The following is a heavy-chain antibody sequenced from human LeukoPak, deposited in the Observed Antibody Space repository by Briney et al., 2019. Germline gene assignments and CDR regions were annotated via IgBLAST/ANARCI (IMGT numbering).Heavy chain of an antibody. CDR3: AKDQSPYDFWSGFEV. CDR2: ISGSGGST. Sequence: GGSLRLSCAASGFTFSSYAMSWVRQAPGKGLEWVSAISGSGGSTYYADSVKGRFTISRDNSKNTLYLQMNSLRAEDTAVYYCAKDQSPYDFWSGFEVWGKGSTVTVFS. V-gene: IGHV3-23*01. D-gene: IGHD3-3*01. J-gene: IGHJ6*04. CDR1: GFTFSSYA.